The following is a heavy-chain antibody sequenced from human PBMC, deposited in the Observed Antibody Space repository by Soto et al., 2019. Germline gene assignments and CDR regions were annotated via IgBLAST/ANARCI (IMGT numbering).Heavy chain of an antibody. V-gene: IGHV1-18*01. J-gene: IGHJ4*02. CDR3: AGPLYCSGGSCYSGYFDY. CDR2: ISAYNGNT. Sequence: GASVKVSCKASGYTFTSYGISWVRQAPGQGLEWMEWISAYNGNTNYAQKLQGRVTMTTDTSTSTAYMELRSLRSDDTAVYYCAGPLYCSGGSCYSGYFDYWGQGTLVTVSS. D-gene: IGHD2-15*01. CDR1: GYTFTSYG.